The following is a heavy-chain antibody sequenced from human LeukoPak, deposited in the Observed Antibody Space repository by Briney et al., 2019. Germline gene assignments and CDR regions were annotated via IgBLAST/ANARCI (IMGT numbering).Heavy chain of an antibody. CDR1: GGSISSYY. V-gene: IGHV4-4*07. CDR2: IYTSGST. J-gene: IGHJ4*02. Sequence: PSETLPLTCTVSGGSISSYYWSWLRQPAGKGLEWIGRIYTSGSTNYNPSLKSRVTISVDKTKNQFSLKLSSVTAADTAVYYCARDHGTGTNYYFDYWGQGTLVTVSS. D-gene: IGHD1-7*01. CDR3: ARDHGTGTNYYFDY.